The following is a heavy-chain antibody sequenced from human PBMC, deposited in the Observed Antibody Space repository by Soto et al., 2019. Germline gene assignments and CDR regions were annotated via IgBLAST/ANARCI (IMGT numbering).Heavy chain of an antibody. D-gene: IGHD3-22*01. V-gene: IGHV3-23*01. CDR1: EFTFSSYA. Sequence: GGSLRLSCAASEFTFSSYAMNWVRQAPGKGLEWVSVISGGVGTTYYADSVKGRFRISRDNSKNTLYLQMNSLRVEDTAVYYCAKGKVAYDNSGLQYFYYFPMNVWGQGTRVTVSS. J-gene: IGHJ6*02. CDR2: ISGGVGTT. CDR3: AKGKVAYDNSGLQYFYYFPMNV.